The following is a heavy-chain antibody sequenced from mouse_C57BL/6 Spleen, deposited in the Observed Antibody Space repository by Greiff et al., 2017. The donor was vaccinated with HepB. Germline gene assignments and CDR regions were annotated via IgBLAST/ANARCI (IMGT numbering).Heavy chain of an antibody. Sequence: VQLKESGPGLVKPSQSLSLTCSVTGYSITSGYYWNWIRQFPGNKLEWMGYISYDGSNNYNPSLKNRISITRDTSKNQFFLKLNSVTTEDTATYYCASLWLPYYAMDYWGQGTSVTVSS. CDR3: ASLWLPYYAMDY. CDR2: ISYDGSN. J-gene: IGHJ4*01. D-gene: IGHD2-2*01. CDR1: GYSITSGYY. V-gene: IGHV3-6*01.